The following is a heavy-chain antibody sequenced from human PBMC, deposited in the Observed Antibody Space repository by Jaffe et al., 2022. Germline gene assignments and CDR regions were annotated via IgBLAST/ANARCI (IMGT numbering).Heavy chain of an antibody. CDR1: GGSFSGYY. D-gene: IGHD3-9*01. V-gene: IGHV4-34*01. Sequence: QVQLQQWGAGLLKPSETLSLTCAVYGGSFSGYYWSWIRQPPGKGLEWIGEINHSGSTNYNPSLKSRVTISVDTSKNQFSLKLSSVTAADTAVYYCAREGPWGRYFDWLPDAFDIWGQGTMVTVSS. CDR2: INHSGST. CDR3: AREGPWGRYFDWLPDAFDI. J-gene: IGHJ3*02.